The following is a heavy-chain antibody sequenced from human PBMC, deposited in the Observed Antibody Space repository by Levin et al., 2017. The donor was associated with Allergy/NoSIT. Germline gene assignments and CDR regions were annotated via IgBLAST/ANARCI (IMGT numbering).Heavy chain of an antibody. CDR2: ISYDGSNK. Sequence: GGSLRLSCAASGFTFSSYAMHWVRQAPGKGLEWVAVISYDGSNKYYADSVKGRFTISRDNSKNTLYLQMNSLRAEDTAVYYCARVGSSSWYVAYYYMDVWGKGTTVTVSS. CDR3: ARVGSSSWYVAYYYMDV. V-gene: IGHV3-30-3*01. D-gene: IGHD6-13*01. CDR1: GFTFSSYA. J-gene: IGHJ6*03.